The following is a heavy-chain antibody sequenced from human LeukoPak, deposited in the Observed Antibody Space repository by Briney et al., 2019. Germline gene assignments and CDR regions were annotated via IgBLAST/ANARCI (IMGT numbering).Heavy chain of an antibody. J-gene: IGHJ5*02. CDR3: ARGQLWFDP. V-gene: IGHV4-59*01. CDR1: GGSISSYY. D-gene: IGHD2-2*01. Sequence: PSETLSLTCAVSGGSISSYYWSWIRQPPGKGLEWIGYIYYSGSTNYNPSLKSQVTISVDTSKNQFSLKLSSVTAADTAVYYCARGQLWFDPWGQGTLVTVSS. CDR2: IYYSGST.